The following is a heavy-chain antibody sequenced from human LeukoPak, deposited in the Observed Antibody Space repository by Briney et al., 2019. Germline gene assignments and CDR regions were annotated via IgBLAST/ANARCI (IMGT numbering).Heavy chain of an antibody. Sequence: GGSLRLSCAASGFPFSTYAMNWIRQAPGKGLEWVSAISGSGGSTYYADSVKGRFTISRDNSKNTLYLQMNSLRAEDTAVYYCAKEHYDSYSFDYWGQGTLVTVSS. CDR1: GFPFSTYA. J-gene: IGHJ4*02. CDR3: AKEHYDSYSFDY. D-gene: IGHD3-22*01. V-gene: IGHV3-23*01. CDR2: ISGSGGST.